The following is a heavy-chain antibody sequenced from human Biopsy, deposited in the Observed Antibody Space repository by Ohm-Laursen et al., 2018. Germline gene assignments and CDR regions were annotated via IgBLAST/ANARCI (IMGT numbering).Heavy chain of an antibody. CDR1: GDSFTSYA. J-gene: IGHJ5*02. CDR2: IIPIPNVP. Sequence: VASVKVSCKASGDSFTSYAIGWVRQAPGQGLEWMGGIIPIPNVPTYAQKFQGRITITADESTSTAYMELNSLTSDDTAVYYCTRGGYYYDSLAYYYWFDPWGQGTLVTVSS. D-gene: IGHD3-22*01. CDR3: TRGGYYYDSLAYYYWFDP. V-gene: IGHV1-69*10.